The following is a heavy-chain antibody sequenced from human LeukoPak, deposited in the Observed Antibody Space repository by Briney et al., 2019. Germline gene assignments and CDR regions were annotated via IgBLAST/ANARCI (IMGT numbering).Heavy chain of an antibody. CDR3: ARDRISIAAPPYYFDY. V-gene: IGHV1-46*01. D-gene: IGHD6-6*01. CDR1: GYTFTSYY. J-gene: IGHJ4*02. CDR2: INPSGGST. Sequence: ASVKVSCKASGYTFTSYYMHWVRQAPGQGLEWMGIINPSGGSTSYAQKFQGRVTMTRDTSTSTVYMELSSLRSEDTAVYYCARDRISIAAPPYYFDYWGQGTLVTVSS.